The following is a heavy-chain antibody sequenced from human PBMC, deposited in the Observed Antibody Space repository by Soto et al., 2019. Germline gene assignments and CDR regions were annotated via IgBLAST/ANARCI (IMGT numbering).Heavy chain of an antibody. J-gene: IGHJ6*02. V-gene: IGHV1-69*12. Sequence: QVQLVQSGAEVKKPGSSVKVSCKVSGGTFSNYAIDWVRLAPGHGLEWMGGIVPIFGTTYYTQKFQGRATIIADDSTTTAYLEMSSLRSQDTAIYYCARVEALAGLYNYHGLDVWGHGTTVTVSS. CDR1: GGTFSNYA. CDR3: ARVEALAGLYNYHGLDV. CDR2: IVPIFGTT. D-gene: IGHD6-19*01.